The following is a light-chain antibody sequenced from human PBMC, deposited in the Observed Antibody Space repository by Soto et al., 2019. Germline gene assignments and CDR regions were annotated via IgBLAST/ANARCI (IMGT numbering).Light chain of an antibody. CDR2: GAS. J-gene: IGKJ1*01. CDR3: HHYGTSPPT. Sequence: EIVLTQSPGTLSLSPGERATLSCRASQSVSSSYLAWYQQKPGQAPRLLISGASSRATGIPDRFSGSGSGTDFTLTISRLEPEDLAVFDCHHYGTSPPTFGPGTQGEIK. CDR1: QSVSSSY. V-gene: IGKV3-20*01.